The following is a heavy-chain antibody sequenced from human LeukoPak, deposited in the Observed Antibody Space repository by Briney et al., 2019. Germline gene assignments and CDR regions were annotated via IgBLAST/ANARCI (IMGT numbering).Heavy chain of an antibody. CDR1: GGSFSGYY. D-gene: IGHD4-17*01. CDR2: IYTSGST. J-gene: IGHJ6*03. CDR3: ARGVSTVTTTYYYYYYMDV. Sequence: SETLSLTCAVYGGSFSGYYWSWIRQPPGKGLEWIGRIYTSGSTNYNPSLKSRVTMSVDTSKNQFSLKLSSVTAADTAVYYCARGVSTVTTTYYYYYYMDVWGKGTTVTISS. V-gene: IGHV4-59*10.